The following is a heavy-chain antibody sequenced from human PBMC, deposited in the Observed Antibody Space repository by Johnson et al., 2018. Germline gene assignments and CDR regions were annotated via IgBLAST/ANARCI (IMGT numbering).Heavy chain of an antibody. D-gene: IGHD2-2*02. J-gene: IGHJ6*02. CDR3: VRFQAGSYNGLDV. CDR1: GFTLNYYNYG. Sequence: QVQLVESGGGVVQPGRSLRLSCAASGFTLNYYNYGFHWVRQAPGKWLEWVGVVSYEGSLTYYADSVKGRFTIPSDISKNTPFLQMSSLRADDTGSYFCVRFQAGSYNGLDVWAKGPRSPSL. V-gene: IGHV3-33*01. CDR2: VSYEGSLT.